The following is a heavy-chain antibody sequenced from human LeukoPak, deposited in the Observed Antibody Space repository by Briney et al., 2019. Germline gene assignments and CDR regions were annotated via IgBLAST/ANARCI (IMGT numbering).Heavy chain of an antibody. D-gene: IGHD2-15*01. CDR2: ISYDGSRK. Sequence: GGSLRLSCAVSGFTFSSYGMHWVRQAPGKGLEWVAVISYDGSRKYYADSVKGRFTISRDNSKNTLYLQMNSLRAEDTAVYYCARGKPQTPLHCSGGRFFSKVFGKEVWGQGTTVTVSS. V-gene: IGHV3-30*03. CDR1: GFTFSSYG. CDR3: ARGKPQTPLHCSGGRFFSKVFGKEV. J-gene: IGHJ6*02.